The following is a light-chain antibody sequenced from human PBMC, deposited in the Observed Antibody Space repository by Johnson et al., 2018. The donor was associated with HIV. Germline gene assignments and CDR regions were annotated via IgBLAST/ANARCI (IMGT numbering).Light chain of an antibody. Sequence: QPVLTQPPSVSAAPGQKVTISCSGSSSNIGNNFVSWFRQLPLRAPKVLIYDNNERPSGIPDRFSDSQSGASATLAITGIQPGDEADYYCGTWDTSLGAQYVFGSGTKVTVL. J-gene: IGLJ1*01. V-gene: IGLV1-51*01. CDR2: DNN. CDR1: SSNIGNNF. CDR3: GTWDTSLGAQYV.